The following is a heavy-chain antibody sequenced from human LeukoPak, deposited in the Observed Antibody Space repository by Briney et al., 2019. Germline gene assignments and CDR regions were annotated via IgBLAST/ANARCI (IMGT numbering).Heavy chain of an antibody. CDR2: IYYSGST. D-gene: IGHD6-13*01. CDR3: ARDGEVLSSSWFWFDP. V-gene: IGHV4-39*02. CDR1: GGSISSSSYY. J-gene: IGHJ5*02. Sequence: PSETLSLTCTVSGGSISSSSYYWGWIRQPPGKGLEMIGSIYYSGSTYYNPSLKSRVTISVDTSKNQFSLKLSSVTAADTAVYYCARDGEVLSSSWFWFDPWGQGTLVTVSS.